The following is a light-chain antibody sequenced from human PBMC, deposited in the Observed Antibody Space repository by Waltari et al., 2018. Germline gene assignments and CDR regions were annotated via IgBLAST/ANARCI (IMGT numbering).Light chain of an antibody. J-gene: IGLJ1*01. CDR2: EDT. Sequence: SYELTQTPSVSVSPGQTARITCSGHELPRKYAYWFQQKSGQAPRLVIYEDTKRHSGIPGRFSGSSSGTVATLTITGAQVDDEADYYCYSSDSTGLRVFGGGTTVVVL. CDR1: ELPRKY. CDR3: YSSDSTGLRV. V-gene: IGLV3-10*01.